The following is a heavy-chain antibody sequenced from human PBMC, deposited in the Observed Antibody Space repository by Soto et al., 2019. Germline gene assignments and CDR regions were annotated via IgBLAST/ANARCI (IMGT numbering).Heavy chain of an antibody. CDR1: GYTFTSYG. CDR3: ARDRPYSSSLERSPYFDY. J-gene: IGHJ4*02. D-gene: IGHD6-6*01. Sequence: GASVKVSCKASGYTFTSYGIGWVRQAPGQGLEWMGWISAYNGNTNYAQKLQGRVTMTTDTSTSTAYMELRSLRSDDTAVYYCARDRPYSSSLERSPYFDYWGQGTLVTVSS. V-gene: IGHV1-18*01. CDR2: ISAYNGNT.